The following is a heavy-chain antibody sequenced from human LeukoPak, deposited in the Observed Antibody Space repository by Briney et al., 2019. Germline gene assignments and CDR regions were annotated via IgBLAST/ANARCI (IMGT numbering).Heavy chain of an antibody. J-gene: IGHJ4*02. CDR1: GGSITSSLHY. V-gene: IGHV4-39*01. Sequence: SETLSLTCTVSGGSITSSLHYWAWIRQPPGKGLEWIASIYYSGTTYYYPSLQSRVSISIDTSQNQCSLNLSSVPDADAVVSYCARRVGRDIFHFWGRGILATVSS. CDR2: IYYSGTT. CDR3: ARRVGRDIFHF. D-gene: IGHD1-26*01.